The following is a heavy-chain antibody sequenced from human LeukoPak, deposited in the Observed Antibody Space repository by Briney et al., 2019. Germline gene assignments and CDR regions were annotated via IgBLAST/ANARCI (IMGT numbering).Heavy chain of an antibody. CDR3: ARDYCTSTTCPNWFDP. CDR2: IYHSGST. CDR1: GGSISSSYW. V-gene: IGHV4-4*02. Sequence: SGTLSLTCAVSGGSISSSYWWSWIRQPPGKGLEWIGEIYHSGSTNYNLSLKSRVTISVDKPKNQFSLKLNSVTAADTAVYYCARDYCTSTTCPNWFDPWGQGTLVTVSS. J-gene: IGHJ5*02. D-gene: IGHD2-2*01.